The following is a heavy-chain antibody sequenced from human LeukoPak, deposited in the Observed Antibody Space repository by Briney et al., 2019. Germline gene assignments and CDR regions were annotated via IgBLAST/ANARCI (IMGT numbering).Heavy chain of an antibody. CDR2: IYYSGST. D-gene: IGHD4-17*01. V-gene: IGHV4-39*01. J-gene: IGHJ4*02. Sequence: SETLSLTCTVSGGSISSSSYYWGWIHQPPGKGLEWIGSIYYSGSTYYNPSLKSRVTISVDTSKNQFSLKLSSVTAADTAVYYCARNDYGDYVSPQYYFDYWGQGTLVTVFS. CDR3: ARNDYGDYVSPQYYFDY. CDR1: GGSISSSSYY.